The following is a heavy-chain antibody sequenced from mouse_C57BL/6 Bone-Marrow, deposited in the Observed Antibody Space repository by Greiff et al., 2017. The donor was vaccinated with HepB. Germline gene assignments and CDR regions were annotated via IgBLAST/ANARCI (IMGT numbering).Heavy chain of an antibody. D-gene: IGHD1-1*01. J-gene: IGHJ2*01. CDR2: IRLKSDNYAT. Sequence: EVKLEESGGGLVQPGGSMKLSCVASGFTFSNYWMNWVRQSPEKGLEWVAQIRLKSDNYATHYAESVKGRFTISRDDSKSSVYLQMNNLRAEDTGIYYCTTITTVVASYYFDYWGQGTTLTVSS. CDR1: GFTFSNYW. V-gene: IGHV6-3*01. CDR3: TTITTVVASYYFDY.